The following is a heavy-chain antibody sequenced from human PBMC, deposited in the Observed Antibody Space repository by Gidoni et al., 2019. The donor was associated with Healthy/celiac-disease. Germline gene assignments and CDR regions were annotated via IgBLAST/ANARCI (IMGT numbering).Heavy chain of an antibody. CDR2: ISSSGSTI. CDR1: GFTFSSYE. J-gene: IGHJ4*02. Sequence: EVQLVESGGGLLQPGGSLRLSCAASGFTFSSYEMNWVRQAPGKGLEWVSYISSSGSTIYDADSVKGRCTISRDNAKNSLYLQMNSLRAEDTAVYYCARIYGSGSYTDYWGQGTLVTVSS. D-gene: IGHD3-10*01. CDR3: ARIYGSGSYTDY. V-gene: IGHV3-48*03.